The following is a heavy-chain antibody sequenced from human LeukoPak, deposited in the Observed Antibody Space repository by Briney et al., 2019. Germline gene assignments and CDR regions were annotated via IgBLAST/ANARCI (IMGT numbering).Heavy chain of an antibody. CDR3: ARALPPNWNDGENYYFDY. CDR1: GGSISSYY. Sequence: SETLSLTCTVSGGSISSYYWSWIRQPPGKGLEWIGYIYHSGSTNYNPSLKSRVTISVDTSKNQFSLKLSSVTAADTAVYYCARALPPNWNDGENYYFDYWGQGTLVTVSS. V-gene: IGHV4-59*01. D-gene: IGHD1-1*01. CDR2: IYHSGST. J-gene: IGHJ4*02.